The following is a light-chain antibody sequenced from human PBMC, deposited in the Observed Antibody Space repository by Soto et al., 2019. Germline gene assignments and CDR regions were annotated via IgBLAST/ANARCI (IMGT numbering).Light chain of an antibody. CDR2: EGN. J-gene: IGLJ2*01. CDR1: YSDVGGYDF. Sequence: QSVLTQPASVSGSPGQSITISCTGTYSDVGGYDFVSWYQQHPGKAPKLMIYEGNKRPSGVSNRFSASKSGNTASLTISGLQAEDEADYYCCSYAGSRTFVVFGGGTKLTVL. CDR3: CSYAGSRTFVV. V-gene: IGLV2-23*03.